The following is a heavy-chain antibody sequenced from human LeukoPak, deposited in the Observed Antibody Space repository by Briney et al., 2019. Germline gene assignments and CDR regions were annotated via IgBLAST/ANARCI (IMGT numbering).Heavy chain of an antibody. CDR1: GYTFTSYG. D-gene: IGHD6-13*01. V-gene: IGHV1-18*01. Sequence: GASVKVSFKASGYTFTSYGISWVRQAPGQGLEWKGCISAYNGNTNNAQKLQGRVTMTTDTSTSTAYMELRSLRFDATAVYYCARGSGMAAAGTLLLDYWGQGTLVTVSS. CDR3: ARGSGMAAAGTLLLDY. CDR2: ISAYNGNT. J-gene: IGHJ4*02.